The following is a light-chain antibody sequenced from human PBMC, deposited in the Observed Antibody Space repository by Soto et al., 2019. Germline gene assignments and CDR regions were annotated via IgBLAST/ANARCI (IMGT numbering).Light chain of an antibody. CDR3: QQYGTSPPD. CDR2: AAS. V-gene: IGKV3-20*01. Sequence: EIVLTQSPGTLSLSPGERATLSCRASQSVISTDLAWYQQKPGQAPRPLVYAASSRASGIPDRFSGSGSGTDFTLTISRLEPEDFAVYYCQQYGTSPPDFGGGTRVEI. J-gene: IGKJ4*01. CDR1: QSVISTD.